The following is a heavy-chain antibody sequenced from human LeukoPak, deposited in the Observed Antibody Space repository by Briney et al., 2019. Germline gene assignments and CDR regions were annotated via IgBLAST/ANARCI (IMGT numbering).Heavy chain of an antibody. CDR3: ARDPPGTTGYFDL. J-gene: IGHJ2*01. D-gene: IGHD1-7*01. V-gene: IGHV3-48*03. CDR1: GFTFSSYE. Sequence: GGSLRLSCEASGFTFSSYEMNWVRQAPGKGLEWLSYIHSSGGIIYYADSVKGRFTISRDNAKNSLYLQMNSLRAEDTAVYYCARDPPGTTGYFDLWGRGTLVTVSS. CDR2: IHSSGGII.